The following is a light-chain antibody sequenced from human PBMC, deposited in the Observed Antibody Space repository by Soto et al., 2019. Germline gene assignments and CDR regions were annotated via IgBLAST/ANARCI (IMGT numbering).Light chain of an antibody. CDR3: QSYDSSSRVV. CDR2: DNN. Sequence: QSALTQPASVSGSPGQSVTISCTGTSSDFGNYNFVSWYQHHPGKVPKLLIYDNNNRPSGVPDRFSGSKSGTSASLAISGLQAEDEADYYCQSYDSSSRVVFGGGTKLTVL. J-gene: IGLJ2*01. V-gene: IGLV2-14*02. CDR1: SSDFGNYNF.